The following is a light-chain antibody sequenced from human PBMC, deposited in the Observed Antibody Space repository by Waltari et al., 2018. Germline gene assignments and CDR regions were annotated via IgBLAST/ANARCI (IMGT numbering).Light chain of an antibody. CDR1: LLGNKY. J-gene: IGLJ3*02. V-gene: IGLV3-1*01. CDR3: QALGTGAWV. CDR2: QDT. Sequence: SYELTQPPSVSVSPGQTASITCSGDLLGNKYASWYQQKPGQSPLLVIYQDTKRTPEIPERFSGSKSANAATRTSTGTQAVDEADYYCQALGTGAWVFGGGTKLTVL.